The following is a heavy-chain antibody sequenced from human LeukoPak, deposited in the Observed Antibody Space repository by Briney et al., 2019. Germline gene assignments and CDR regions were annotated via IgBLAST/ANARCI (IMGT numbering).Heavy chain of an antibody. D-gene: IGHD6-13*01. J-gene: IGHJ3*02. CDR3: ARDSEHSSSFAFDI. V-gene: IGHV3-7*01. Sequence: PGWSLRLSCAASGFTFRSHWMSWVRQAPGKGLEWVANINQDGSEKHYVDYVKGRFTISRDNAKNSLYLQMNSLRAEDTARYYCARDSEHSSSFAFDIWYQGTMVTVSS. CDR1: GFTFRSHW. CDR2: INQDGSEK.